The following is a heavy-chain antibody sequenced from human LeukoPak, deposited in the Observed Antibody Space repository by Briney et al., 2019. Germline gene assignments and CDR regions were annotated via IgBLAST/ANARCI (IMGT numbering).Heavy chain of an antibody. CDR2: ISGSGAYT. J-gene: IGHJ1*01. CDR3: AKYFASGSYYKLPH. Sequence: PGGSLRLSCAASGLTFSSYAMSWVRQAPGKGLEWVSTISGSGAYTYYADSVKGRFTISRDNSKNTLYLQMNSLRAEVTAVYYCAKYFASGSYYKLPHWGQGTLVTVSS. D-gene: IGHD3-10*01. V-gene: IGHV3-23*01. CDR1: GLTFSSYA.